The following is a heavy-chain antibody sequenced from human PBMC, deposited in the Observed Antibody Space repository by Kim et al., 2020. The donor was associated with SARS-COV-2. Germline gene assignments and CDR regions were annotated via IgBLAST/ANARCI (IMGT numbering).Heavy chain of an antibody. CDR1: GFTVSSNY. Sequence: GGSLRLSCAASGFTVSSNYMSWVRQAPGKGLEWVSVIYSGGSTYYADSVKGRFTISRDNSKNTLYLQMNSLRAEDTAVYYCARDSPRAARGAFDIWGQGTMVTVSS. D-gene: IGHD6-6*01. CDR3: ARDSPRAARGAFDI. V-gene: IGHV3-53*01. J-gene: IGHJ3*02. CDR2: IYSGGST.